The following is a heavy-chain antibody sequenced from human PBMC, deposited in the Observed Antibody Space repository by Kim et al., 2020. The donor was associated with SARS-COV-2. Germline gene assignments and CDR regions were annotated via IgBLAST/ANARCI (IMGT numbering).Heavy chain of an antibody. V-gene: IGHV3-7*03. Sequence: YVDSAKGPFTISRDHAKNSVYLQMHGLRAEDTAVYYCARQGTWIQLWFADYWGQGTLVTVSS. D-gene: IGHD5-18*01. CDR3: ARQGTWIQLWFADY. J-gene: IGHJ4*02.